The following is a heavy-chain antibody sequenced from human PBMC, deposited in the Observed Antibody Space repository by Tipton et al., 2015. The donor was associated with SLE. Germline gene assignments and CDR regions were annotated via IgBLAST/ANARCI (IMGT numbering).Heavy chain of an antibody. J-gene: IGHJ4*02. Sequence: TLSLTYTVSGGSISTYYWSWIRQPPGKGLEWIGYIYYSGSTNYNPSLQSRVTISVDTSKNQLSLKLRSVTAADTAVYYCARDTVDGYRGGAVDSWGQGTLVTVSS. V-gene: IGHV4-59*12. D-gene: IGHD5-24*01. CDR3: ARDTVDGYRGGAVDS. CDR1: GGSISTYY. CDR2: IYYSGST.